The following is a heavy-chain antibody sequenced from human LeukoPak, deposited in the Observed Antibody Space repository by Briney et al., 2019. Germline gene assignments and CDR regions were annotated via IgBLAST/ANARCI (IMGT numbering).Heavy chain of an antibody. CDR3: ARDIPNYDFWSGYYTGCFDY. J-gene: IGHJ4*02. Sequence: SETLSLTCTVSGGSISSSSYYWGWIRQPPGKGLEWIGSIYYSGSTYYNPSLKSRVTISVDTSKNQFSLKLSSVTAADTVVYYCARDIPNYDFWSGYYTGCFDYWGQGTLVTVSS. D-gene: IGHD3-3*01. CDR1: GGSISSSSYY. V-gene: IGHV4-39*07. CDR2: IYYSGST.